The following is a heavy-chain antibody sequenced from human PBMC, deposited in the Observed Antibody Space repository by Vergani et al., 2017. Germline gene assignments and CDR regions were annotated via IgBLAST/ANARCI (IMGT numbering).Heavy chain of an antibody. CDR1: GGTFSSYA. V-gene: IGHV1-69*04. J-gene: IGHJ3*02. Sequence: QVQLVQSGAEVKKPGASVKVSCKASGGTFSSYAISWVRQAPGQGLEWMGRIIPILGIANYAQKFQGRVTSTADKSTSTAYMELSSLRSEDTAVYYCARGDGAPNAFDIWGQGTMVTVSS. CDR2: IIPILGIA. CDR3: ARGDGAPNAFDI. D-gene: IGHD5-24*01.